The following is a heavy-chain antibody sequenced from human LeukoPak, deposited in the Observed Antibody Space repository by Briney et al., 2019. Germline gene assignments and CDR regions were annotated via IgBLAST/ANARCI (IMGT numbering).Heavy chain of an antibody. CDR1: GFSFQNYA. V-gene: IGHV3-66*01. CDR2: IYSGGST. CDR3: ARALPAASHTSFDY. D-gene: IGHD2-2*01. Sequence: GGSLRLSCAASGFSFQNYAMSWVRQAPGKGLEWVSIIYSGGSTYYADSVKGRFTISRDISKNTFYLQMNSLRVEDTAVFYCARALPAASHTSFDYWGQGTLVTVSS. J-gene: IGHJ4*02.